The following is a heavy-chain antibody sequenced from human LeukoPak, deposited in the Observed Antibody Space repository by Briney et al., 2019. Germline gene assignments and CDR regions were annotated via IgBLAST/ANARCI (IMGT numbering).Heavy chain of an antibody. J-gene: IGHJ4*02. CDR2: ISAYNGNT. V-gene: IGHV1-18*01. CDR1: GYTFTSYG. Sequence: ASVKASCKASGYTFTSYGISWVRQAPGQGLEWMGWISAYNGNTNYAQKPQGRVTMTTDTPTSTAYMELRSLRSDDTAVYYCARVVRGELHIDYWGQGTLVTVSS. CDR3: ARVVRGELHIDY. D-gene: IGHD1-26*01.